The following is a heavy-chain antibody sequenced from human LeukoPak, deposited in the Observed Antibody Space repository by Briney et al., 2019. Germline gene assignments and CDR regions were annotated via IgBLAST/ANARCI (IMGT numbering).Heavy chain of an antibody. CDR3: ARVGGDFWSGYYIDY. CDR1: GGSISSGSYY. J-gene: IGHJ4*02. V-gene: IGHV4-61*02. CDR2: IYTSGST. Sequence: PSETLSLTCTVSGGSISSGSYYWSWIRQPAGKGLEWIGRIYTSGSTNYNPSLKSRVTISVDTSKNQFSLKLSSVTAADTAVYYCARVGGDFWSGYYIDYWGRGTLVTVSS. D-gene: IGHD3-3*01.